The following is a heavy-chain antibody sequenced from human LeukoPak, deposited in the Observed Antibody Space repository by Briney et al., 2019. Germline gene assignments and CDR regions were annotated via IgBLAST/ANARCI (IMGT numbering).Heavy chain of an antibody. CDR2: IYSSGST. J-gene: IGHJ4*02. CDR3: ARGRSAAGNFDY. Sequence: SETLSLTCAVSGGSIGSGGYYWSWIRHQPGKGLEWIGYIYSSGSTDYNPSLKSRLAISVDTPKNQFSLKVTSVTAADTAVYYCARGRSAAGNFDYWGQGTLVTVSS. V-gene: IGHV4-31*11. CDR1: GGSIGSGGYY. D-gene: IGHD6-13*01.